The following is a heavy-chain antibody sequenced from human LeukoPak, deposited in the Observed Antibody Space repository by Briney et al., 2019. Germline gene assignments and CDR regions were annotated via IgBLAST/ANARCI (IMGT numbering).Heavy chain of an antibody. J-gene: IGHJ4*02. CDR1: GGSISSGGYY. CDR2: IYYSGST. V-gene: IGHV4-31*03. CDR3: ARASDTAMVHFDY. Sequence: PSETLSLTCTVSGGSISSGGYYWSWIRQHPGKGLEWIGYIYYSGSTYYNPSLKSRVTISVDTSKNQFSLKLSSVTPADTAVYYCARASDTAMVHFDYWGQGTLVTVSS. D-gene: IGHD5-18*01.